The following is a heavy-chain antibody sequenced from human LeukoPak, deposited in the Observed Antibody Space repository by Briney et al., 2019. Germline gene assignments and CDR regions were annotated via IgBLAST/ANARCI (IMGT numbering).Heavy chain of an antibody. D-gene: IGHD6-13*01. J-gene: IGHJ4*02. CDR2: IIPILNIA. CDR1: GGTFTSYA. Sequence: SVNVSCKSSGGTFTSYAISWVRQAPGQGLEWMGRIIPILNIANSAQKFQDRVTITADKSTTTAYMELSSLRSEDTAVYYCARESLSGGIAAADPFDYWGQGTLVSVSS. V-gene: IGHV1-69*04. CDR3: ARESLSGGIAAADPFDY.